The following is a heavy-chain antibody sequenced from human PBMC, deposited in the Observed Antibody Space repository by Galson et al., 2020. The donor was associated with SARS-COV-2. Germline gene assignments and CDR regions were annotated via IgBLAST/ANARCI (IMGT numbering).Heavy chain of an antibody. Sequence: PSETLSLTCTVSGGSISSYYWSWIRQPPGKGLEWIGYIYYSGSTNYNPSLKSRVTISVDTSKNQFSLKLSSVTAADTAVYYCARGLSLWFGANDAFDIWGQGTMVTVSS. J-gene: IGHJ3*02. CDR2: IYYSGST. V-gene: IGHV4-59*01. CDR3: ARGLSLWFGANDAFDI. CDR1: GGSISSYY. D-gene: IGHD3-10*01.